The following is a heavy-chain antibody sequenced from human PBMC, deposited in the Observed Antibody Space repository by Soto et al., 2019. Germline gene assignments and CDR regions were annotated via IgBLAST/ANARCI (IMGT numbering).Heavy chain of an antibody. D-gene: IGHD6-6*01. V-gene: IGHV3-23*01. Sequence: GGSLRLSCAASGLTFSSCAMSWVRQAPGKGLESVSTISGSGGNTYYADSVKGRFTISRDNLKNTLHLQMNSLRVEDTAVYYCAKGRRDYSRSASDYWGQGTLVTVSS. CDR3: AKGRRDYSRSASDY. CDR2: ISGSGGNT. J-gene: IGHJ4*02. CDR1: GLTFSSCA.